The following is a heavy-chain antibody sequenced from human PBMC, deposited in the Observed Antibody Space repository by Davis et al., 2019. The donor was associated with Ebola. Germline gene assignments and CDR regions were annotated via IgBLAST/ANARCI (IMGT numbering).Heavy chain of an antibody. CDR1: GGSFSGYY. CDR3: ARVGYDSSGYYLTYYFDY. CDR2: IYYSGST. J-gene: IGHJ4*02. V-gene: IGHV4-59*01. D-gene: IGHD3-22*01. Sequence: SETLSLTCAVYGGSFSGYYWSWIRQPPGKGLEWIGYIYYSGSTNYNPSLKSRVTISVDTSKNQFSLKLSSVTAADTAVYYCARVGYDSSGYYLTYYFDYWGQGTLVTVSS.